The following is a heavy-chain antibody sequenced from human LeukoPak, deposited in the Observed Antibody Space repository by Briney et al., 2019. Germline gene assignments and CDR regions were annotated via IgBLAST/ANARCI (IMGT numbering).Heavy chain of an antibody. CDR3: ARVRGAIFGVVDYYFDF. CDR1: GYTFTSYY. J-gene: IGHJ4*02. D-gene: IGHD3-3*01. V-gene: IGHV1-69*13. Sequence: ASVKVSCKASGYTFTSYYMHWVRQAPGQGLEWMGGIIPIFGTANYAQKFQGRVTITADESTSTAYMELSSLRSEDTAVYYCARVRGAIFGVVDYYFDFWGQGTLVTVSS. CDR2: IIPIFGTA.